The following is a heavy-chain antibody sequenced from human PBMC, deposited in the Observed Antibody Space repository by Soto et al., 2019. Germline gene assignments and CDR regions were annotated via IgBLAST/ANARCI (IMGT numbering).Heavy chain of an antibody. J-gene: IGHJ5*02. Sequence: PSETLSLTCTVSGGSISSYYWSWIRQPPGKGLEWIGYIYYSGSTNYNPSLKSRVTISVDTSKNQFSLKLSSVTAADTAVYYCAVTRRYSSQSFWFDPWGQGTLVTVSS. D-gene: IGHD6-13*01. CDR3: AVTRRYSSQSFWFDP. V-gene: IGHV4-59*01. CDR1: GGSISSYY. CDR2: IYYSGST.